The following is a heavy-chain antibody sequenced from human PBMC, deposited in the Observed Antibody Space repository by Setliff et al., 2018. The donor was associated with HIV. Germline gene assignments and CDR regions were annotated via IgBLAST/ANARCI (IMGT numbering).Heavy chain of an antibody. Sequence: GASVKVSCKASGYRFSSYGITWVRHAPGQGLEWMGWINVHNGDTKFAQRFQDRLTMTTDTSTTTAYMDLRSLRSDDTAVYYCARGLPADGYAFDLWGQGTMVTVSS. J-gene: IGHJ3*01. CDR2: INVHNGDT. D-gene: IGHD6-13*01. CDR3: ARGLPADGYAFDL. V-gene: IGHV1-18*01. CDR1: GYRFSSYG.